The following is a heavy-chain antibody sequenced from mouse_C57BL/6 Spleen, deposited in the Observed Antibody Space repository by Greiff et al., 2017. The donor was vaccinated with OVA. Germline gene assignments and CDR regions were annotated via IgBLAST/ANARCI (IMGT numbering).Heavy chain of an antibody. J-gene: IGHJ4*01. D-gene: IGHD2-3*01. V-gene: IGHV1-42*01. CDR2: INPSTGGT. CDR3: ASYDGYPYAMDY. CDR1: GYSFTGYY. Sequence: VQLQQSGPELVKPGASVKISCKASGYSFTGYYMNWVKQSPEKSLEWIGEINPSTGGTTYNQKFKAKATLTVDKSSSTAYMQLKSLTSEDSAVYYGASYDGYPYAMDYWGQGTSVTVSS.